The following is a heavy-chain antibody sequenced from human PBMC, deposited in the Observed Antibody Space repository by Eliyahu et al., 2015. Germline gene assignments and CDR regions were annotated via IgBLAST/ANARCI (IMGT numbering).Heavy chain of an antibody. CDR1: GXSIXSGGYY. V-gene: IGHV4-31*03. D-gene: IGHD4-23*01. CDR2: IYYSGST. Sequence: QVQLQESGPGLVKPSQTLSLTXTVSGXSIXSGGYYWSWIRQPPGKGLEWRGWIYYSGSTYYNPSLKSRVTISVDTSKNQFSLKLSSVTAADTAVYYCARAPYGGPLPIDYWGQGTLVTVSS. CDR3: ARAPYGGPLPIDY. J-gene: IGHJ4*02.